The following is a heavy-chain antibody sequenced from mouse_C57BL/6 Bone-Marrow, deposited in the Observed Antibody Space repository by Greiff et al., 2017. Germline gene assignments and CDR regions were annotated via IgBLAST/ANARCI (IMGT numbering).Heavy chain of an antibody. D-gene: IGHD1-1*01. CDR2: ISSGGSYT. CDR3: ARLGYYGSIFYWYFDV. CDR1: GFTFSSYG. Sequence: EVHLVESGGDLVKPGGSLKLSCAASGFTFSSYGMSWVRQTPDKRLEWVATISSGGSYTYYPDSVKGRFTISRDNANNTLYLQMSSLKSEDTAMYYCARLGYYGSIFYWYFDVWGTGTTVTVSS. J-gene: IGHJ1*03. V-gene: IGHV5-6*01.